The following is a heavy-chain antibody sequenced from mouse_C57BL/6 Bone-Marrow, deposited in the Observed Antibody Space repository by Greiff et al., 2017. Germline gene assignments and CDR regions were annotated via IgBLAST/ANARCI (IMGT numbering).Heavy chain of an antibody. CDR3: TRRNDGYYDYAMDY. J-gene: IGHJ4*01. D-gene: IGHD2-3*01. V-gene: IGHV1-15*01. CDR2: IDPETGGT. Sequence: VKLQESGAELVRPGASVTLSCKASGYTFTDYEMHWVKQTPVHGLEWIGAIDPETGGTAYNQKFKGKAILTADKSSSTAYMELRSLTSEDSAVYYCTRRNDGYYDYAMDYWGQGTSVTVSS. CDR1: GYTFTDYE.